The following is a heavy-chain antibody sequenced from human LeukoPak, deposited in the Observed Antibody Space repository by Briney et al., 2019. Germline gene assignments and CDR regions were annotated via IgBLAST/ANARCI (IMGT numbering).Heavy chain of an antibody. D-gene: IGHD3-10*02. Sequence: PGGSLRLSCAASGFTFSSYAMQWVRQAPGKGLEWVSGISVGGGSTYYADSVKGRFTISRDNSKNTLYLQMNGLRAEDTAIYYCAKYVTADGPPYGLDVWGQGTTVTVSS. CDR2: ISVGGGST. CDR3: AKYVTADGPPYGLDV. V-gene: IGHV3-23*01. CDR1: GFTFSSYA. J-gene: IGHJ6*02.